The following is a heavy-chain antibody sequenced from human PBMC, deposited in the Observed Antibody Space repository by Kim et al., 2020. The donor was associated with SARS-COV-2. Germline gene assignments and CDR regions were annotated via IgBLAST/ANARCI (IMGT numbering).Heavy chain of an antibody. V-gene: IGHV3-72*01. Sequence: GGSLRLSCAASGFTFSDHYMDWVRQAPGKGLEWVGRIRNKANSYSTEYAASVKGRFTISRDDSKNSLSLQMNSLKTEDTAVYYCTRGLSRMGDDWGQGTLVTVSS. D-gene: IGHD2-8*01. CDR2: IRNKANSYST. CDR1: GFTFSDHY. CDR3: TRGLSRMGDD. J-gene: IGHJ4*02.